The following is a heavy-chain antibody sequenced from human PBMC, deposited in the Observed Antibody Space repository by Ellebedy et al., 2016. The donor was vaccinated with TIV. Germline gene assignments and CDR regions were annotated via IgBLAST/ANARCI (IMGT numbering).Heavy chain of an antibody. Sequence: SVKVSXXASGGTFSSYAISWVRQAPGQGLEWMGGIIPIFGTANYAQKFQGRVTITADESTSTAYMELSSLRSEDTAVYYCARVSFYDSSGYGYYFDYWGQGTLVTVSS. D-gene: IGHD3-22*01. J-gene: IGHJ4*02. CDR1: GGTFSSYA. CDR2: IIPIFGTA. V-gene: IGHV1-69*13. CDR3: ARVSFYDSSGYGYYFDY.